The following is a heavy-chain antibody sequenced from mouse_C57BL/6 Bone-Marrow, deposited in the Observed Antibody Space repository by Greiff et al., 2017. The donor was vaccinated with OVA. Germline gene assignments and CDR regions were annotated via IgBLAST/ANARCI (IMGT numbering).Heavy chain of an antibody. V-gene: IGHV1-61*01. CDR2: IYPSDSET. CDR1: GYTFTSYW. D-gene: IGHD2-3*01. CDR3: ARYDGYSHY. Sequence: VQLQQPGAELVRPGSSVKLSCKASGYTFTSYWMDWVKQRPGQGLEWIGNIYPSDSETHYNQKFKDKATLTVDKSSSTAYMQLSSLTSDDSAVFYCARYDGYSHYWGQGTTLTVSS. J-gene: IGHJ2*01.